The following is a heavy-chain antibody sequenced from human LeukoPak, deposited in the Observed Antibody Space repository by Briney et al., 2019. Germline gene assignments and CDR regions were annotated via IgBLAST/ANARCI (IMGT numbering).Heavy chain of an antibody. J-gene: IGHJ4*02. V-gene: IGHV3-21*01. D-gene: IGHD6-13*01. CDR3: ARDRHVAAAESDY. CDR1: GFTFSSYS. CDR2: ISSSSSYI. Sequence: GGSLRLSCAASGFTFSSYSMNWVRQAPGKGLEWVSSISSSSSYIYYADSVKGRFTISRDNAKNSLYLQMNSPRAEDTAVYYCARDRHVAAAESDYWGQGTLVTVSS.